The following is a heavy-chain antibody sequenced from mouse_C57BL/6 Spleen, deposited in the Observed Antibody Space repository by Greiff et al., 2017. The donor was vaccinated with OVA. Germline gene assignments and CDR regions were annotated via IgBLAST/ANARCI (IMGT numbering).Heavy chain of an antibody. J-gene: IGHJ1*03. Sequence: EVKLVESGPELVKPGASVKISCKASGYSFTDYNMNWVKQSNGKSLEWIGVINPNYGTTSYNQKFKGKATLTVDQSSSTAYMQLNSLTSEDAAVYYCARGALGYYGSSRYWYFDVWGTGTTVTVSS. CDR1: GYSFTDYN. CDR2: INPNYGTT. D-gene: IGHD1-1*01. CDR3: ARGALGYYGSSRYWYFDV. V-gene: IGHV1-39*01.